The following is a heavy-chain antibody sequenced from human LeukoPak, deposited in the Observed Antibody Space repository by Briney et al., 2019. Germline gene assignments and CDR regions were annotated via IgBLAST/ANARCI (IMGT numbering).Heavy chain of an antibody. Sequence: GGSLRLSCAVSGFAFSSYAMSWVRQAPGKGLEWVSAISGSGGSTYYADSVKGRFTISRDNSKNTLYLQMNSLRAEDTAVYYCAKDRVVVVPAAMFHWGQGTLVTVSS. CDR2: ISGSGGST. CDR3: AKDRVVVVPAAMFH. V-gene: IGHV3-23*01. J-gene: IGHJ4*02. CDR1: GFAFSSYA. D-gene: IGHD2-2*01.